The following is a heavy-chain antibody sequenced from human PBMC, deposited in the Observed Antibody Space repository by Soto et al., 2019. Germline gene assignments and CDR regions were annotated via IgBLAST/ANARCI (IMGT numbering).Heavy chain of an antibody. CDR1: GYTFTRYD. Sequence: QVQLVQSGAEVKKPGASVKVSCKTSGYTFTRYDIHWVRQATGQGPEWMGWMNPSSGNTVYAQNFQGRITITRNTSMCTDYMELRSLRPEDTAVYYCARTRFVAVAGTWGQGTLVTVSS. V-gene: IGHV1-8*03. CDR3: ARTRFVAVAGT. CDR2: MNPSSGNT. J-gene: IGHJ5*02. D-gene: IGHD6-19*01.